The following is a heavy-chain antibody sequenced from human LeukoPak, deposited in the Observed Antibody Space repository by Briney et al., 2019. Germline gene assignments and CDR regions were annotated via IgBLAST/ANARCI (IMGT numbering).Heavy chain of an antibody. Sequence: ASVKVSCEASGYTFTDHTIHWVRQAPGQGLEWMGWINPNIGTTNYAKRFQGRLTVTRDTSINTAFMELSSLNPDDTTLFYCARRYDSRGPVTFDFWGQGTLVTVSS. J-gene: IGHJ3*01. CDR3: ARRYDSRGPVTFDF. CDR2: INPNIGTT. CDR1: GYTFTDHT. D-gene: IGHD3-22*01. V-gene: IGHV1-2*02.